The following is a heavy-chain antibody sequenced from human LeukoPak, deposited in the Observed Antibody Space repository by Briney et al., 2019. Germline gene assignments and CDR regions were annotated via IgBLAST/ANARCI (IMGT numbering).Heavy chain of an antibody. D-gene: IGHD3-22*01. CDR1: GYSFTSYW. V-gene: IGHV5-51*01. CDR3: ARLYDSSGYIDY. CDR2: IYPGDSDT. Sequence: GGSLQISCQGSGYSFTSYWIGWVRQMPGKGLEWMGIIYPGDSDTRYSPSFQGQVTISADKSISTAYLQWSSLKASDTAMYYCARLYDSSGYIDYWGQGTLVTVSS. J-gene: IGHJ4*02.